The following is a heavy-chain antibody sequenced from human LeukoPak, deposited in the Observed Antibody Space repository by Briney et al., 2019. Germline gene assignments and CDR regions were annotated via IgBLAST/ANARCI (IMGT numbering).Heavy chain of an antibody. J-gene: IGHJ6*02. CDR3: ARPRIGSYNYYGMDV. D-gene: IGHD3-10*01. V-gene: IGHV4-4*07. CDR1: GGSISSYS. CDR2: IDTSGST. Sequence: SETLSLTCTVSGGSISSYSLSWIRQPAGKGLEWIGVIDTSGSTNCNPSLKSRVTISVDTSKNQFSLKLSSVTAADTAVYYCARPRIGSYNYYGMDVWGQGTTVTVSS.